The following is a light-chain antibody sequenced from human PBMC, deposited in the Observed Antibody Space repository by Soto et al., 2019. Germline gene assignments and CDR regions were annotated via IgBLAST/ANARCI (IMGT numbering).Light chain of an antibody. CDR3: CSYAGSTTFWV. CDR1: SSDVGRYDV. CDR2: EVA. V-gene: IGLV2-23*02. J-gene: IGLJ3*02. Sequence: QSALTQPASVSGSPGQSITISCTGTSSDVGRYDVVSWYQQHPGKAPQLIIYEVAQRPSGVSDRFSGSKSGSTASLTISGLQAEDEAHYFCCSYAGSTTFWVFGGGTKLTVL.